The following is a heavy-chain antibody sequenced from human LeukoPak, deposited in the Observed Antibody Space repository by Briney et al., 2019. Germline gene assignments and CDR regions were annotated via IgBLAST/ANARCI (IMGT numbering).Heavy chain of an antibody. CDR2: ISSYNGNT. CDR1: GYTFMKYG. Sequence: ASVKVSCKTSGYTFMKYGIIWVRQAPGQGLEWMGWISSYNGNTNYAQKLQGRVTMTTDTSTSTAYMELRSLSPDDTAVYYCACNTVTNYYYYYGMDVWGQGTTVTVSS. CDR3: ACNTVTNYYYYYGMDV. D-gene: IGHD4-17*01. V-gene: IGHV1-18*01. J-gene: IGHJ6*02.